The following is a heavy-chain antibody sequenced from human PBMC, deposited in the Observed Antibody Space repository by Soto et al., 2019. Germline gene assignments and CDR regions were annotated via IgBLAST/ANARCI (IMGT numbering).Heavy chain of an antibody. J-gene: IGHJ6*04. CDR1: GFNFSSFA. Sequence: EVQLLESGGGLVQPGGSLRLSCAGSGFNFSSFAMTWVRQAPGKGLEWVSTISGSGGSRFHADPVKGRLTLTRDNSKDTVYFEMNSLRGEDTAFYYCAMEGTAEWIHYYYPTDVWGGGTPVTVSS. CDR2: ISGSGGSR. V-gene: IGHV3-23*01. CDR3: AMEGTAEWIHYYYPTDV. D-gene: IGHD5-18*01.